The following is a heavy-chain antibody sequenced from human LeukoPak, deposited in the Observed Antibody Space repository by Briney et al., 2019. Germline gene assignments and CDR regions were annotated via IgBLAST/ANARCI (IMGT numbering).Heavy chain of an antibody. CDR3: AKGGYGGKKNWFDP. CDR1: GFTFSSYW. CDR2: INSDGSST. Sequence: GGSLRLSCAASGFTFSSYWMHWVRQAPGKGLVWVSRINSDGSSTSYADSVKGRFTISRDNSKNSLYLQMNSLRTEDTALYYCAKGGYGGKKNWFDPWGQGTLVTVSS. V-gene: IGHV3-74*01. D-gene: IGHD4-23*01. J-gene: IGHJ5*02.